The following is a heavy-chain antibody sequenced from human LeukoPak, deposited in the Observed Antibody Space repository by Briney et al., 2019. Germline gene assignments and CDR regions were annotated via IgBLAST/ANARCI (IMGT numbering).Heavy chain of an antibody. Sequence: GGSLRLSCAASGFTVSSNYMSWVRQAPGKGLEWVSVIYSGGSTYYADSVKGRFTSSRDNSKNTLYLQMNSLRAEDTAVYYCARGGFSSSPLDYWGQGTLVTVSS. J-gene: IGHJ4*02. CDR2: IYSGGST. D-gene: IGHD6-6*01. CDR3: ARGGFSSSPLDY. V-gene: IGHV3-66*02. CDR1: GFTVSSNY.